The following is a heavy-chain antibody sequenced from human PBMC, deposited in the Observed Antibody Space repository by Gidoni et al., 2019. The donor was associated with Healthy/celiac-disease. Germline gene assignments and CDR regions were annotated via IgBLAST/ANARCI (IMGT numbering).Heavy chain of an antibody. Sequence: EVQLVESGGGLVKPGGSLRLSCAASGFTFSSYSMNWVRQAPGKGLEWVSSISSSSSYIYYADSVKGRFTISRDNAKNSLYLQMNSLRAEDTAVYYCARVFVGELSQIDYWGQGTLVTVSS. D-gene: IGHD3-16*02. V-gene: IGHV3-21*01. CDR1: GFTFSSYS. CDR2: ISSSSSYI. J-gene: IGHJ4*02. CDR3: ARVFVGELSQIDY.